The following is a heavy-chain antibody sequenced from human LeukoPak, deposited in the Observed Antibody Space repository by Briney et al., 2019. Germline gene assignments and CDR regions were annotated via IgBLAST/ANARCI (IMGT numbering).Heavy chain of an antibody. CDR2: ISGDGGTT. CDR1: GFTFSSYA. Sequence: GGSLRLSCAASGFTFSSYAMTWVRQAPGKGLEWVSTISGDGGTTFYADSVKGRFTISRENSKNTLYLQMSSLRADDTAVYYCAKSGRTWYDYFDFWGQGALVTVSS. J-gene: IGHJ4*02. D-gene: IGHD6-13*01. V-gene: IGHV3-23*01. CDR3: AKSGRTWYDYFDF.